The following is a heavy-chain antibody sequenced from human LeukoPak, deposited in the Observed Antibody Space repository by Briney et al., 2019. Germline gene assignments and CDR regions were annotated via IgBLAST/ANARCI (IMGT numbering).Heavy chain of an antibody. D-gene: IGHD3-22*01. CDR1: GGSISSYY. CDR2: IYYSGST. V-gene: IGHV4-59*01. J-gene: IGHJ4*02. Sequence: SETLSLTCTVSGGSISSYYWSWIRQPPGKGLEWIGYIYYSGSTNYNPSLKSRVTISVDTSKNQFSLKLSSVTAADTAVYYCARDFEDSRGYYYFDYWGQGTLVTVSS. CDR3: ARDFEDSRGYYYFDY.